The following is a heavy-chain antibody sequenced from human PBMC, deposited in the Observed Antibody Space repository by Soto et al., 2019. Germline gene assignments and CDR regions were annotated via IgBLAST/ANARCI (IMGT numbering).Heavy chain of an antibody. CDR2: TWSDGSKK. CDR3: VRGRPGPVPRLPLFDY. CDR1: GFMFSSYG. D-gene: IGHD6-25*01. Sequence: QVELVESGGGVVQPGRSLRLSCAASGFMFSSYGMHWVRQAPGKGLEWVAITWSDGSKKYYADSVQGRFTISRDNSKNTLFLQRKSLRAEDTTVDYCVRGRPGPVPRLPLFDYWSQGTLVTVSS. V-gene: IGHV3-33*01. J-gene: IGHJ4*02.